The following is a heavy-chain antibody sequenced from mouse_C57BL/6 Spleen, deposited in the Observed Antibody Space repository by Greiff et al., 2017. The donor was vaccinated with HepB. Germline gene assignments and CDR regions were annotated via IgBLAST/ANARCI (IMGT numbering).Heavy chain of an antibody. V-gene: IGHV1-4*01. CDR3: ARESNAGDYFDY. CDR1: GYTFTSYT. J-gene: IGHJ2*01. CDR2: INPSSGYT. Sequence: VKLMESGAELARPGASVKMSCKASGYTFTSYTMHWVKQRPGQGLEWIGYINPSSGYTKYNQKFKDKATLTADKSSSTAYMQLSSLTSEDSAVYYCARESNAGDYFDYWGQGTTLTVSS.